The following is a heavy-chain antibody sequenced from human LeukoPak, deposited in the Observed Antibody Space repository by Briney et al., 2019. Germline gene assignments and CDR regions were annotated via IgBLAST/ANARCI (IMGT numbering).Heavy chain of an antibody. CDR3: AKRGIVIRGILVIGYHQEAYHYDY. V-gene: IGHV3-23*01. CDR2: ISERSGST. D-gene: IGHD3-10*01. J-gene: IGHJ4*02. CDR1: GFTVTNYA. Sequence: GGSLRLSCVASGFTVTNYAMSWVRQTPGKGLEWVSHISERSGSTSYADSVRGRFTISRDTSLNTLYLQMTSLRAEDTAVYFCAKRGIVIRGILVIGYHQEAYHYDYWGQGVLVTVSS.